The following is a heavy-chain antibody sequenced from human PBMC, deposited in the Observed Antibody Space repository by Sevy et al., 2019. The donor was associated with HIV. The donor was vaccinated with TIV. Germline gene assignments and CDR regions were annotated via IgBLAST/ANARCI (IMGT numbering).Heavy chain of an antibody. J-gene: IGHJ4*02. CDR3: ARGKTGYGYALSY. V-gene: IGHV3-66*01. CDR2: IYSDGTT. CDR1: RFTVNNNY. Sequence: GGSLRLSYAASRFTVNNNYMSWVRQAPGKGLEGISIIYSDGTTYHADSVKDRFNISRDNSKNMLYLQMNNLRVEDTAVYYCARGKTGYGYALSYWGQGTLVTVSS. D-gene: IGHD5-18*01.